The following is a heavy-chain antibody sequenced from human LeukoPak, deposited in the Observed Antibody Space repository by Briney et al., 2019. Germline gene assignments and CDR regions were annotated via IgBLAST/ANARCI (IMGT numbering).Heavy chain of an antibody. J-gene: IGHJ6*02. CDR1: GFTFSSHG. CDR2: ISYDGTNK. V-gene: IGHV3-30*18. D-gene: IGHD6-13*01. CDR3: AKDLEQQLPLYSAMDV. Sequence: GGSLRLSCAASGFTFSSHGMHWVRQAPGRGLEWVAVISYDGTNKYSVDSVKGRFTIPRDNSKNTMYLQMNSLRAEDTAVYYCAKDLEQQLPLYSAMDVWGQGTTVTVSS.